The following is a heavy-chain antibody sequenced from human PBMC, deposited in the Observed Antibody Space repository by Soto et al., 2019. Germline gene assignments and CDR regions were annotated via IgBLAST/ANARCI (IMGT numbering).Heavy chain of an antibody. CDR3: ARDAVYSNYVNYYYYGMDV. J-gene: IGHJ6*02. D-gene: IGHD4-4*01. Sequence: SVKVSCKASGGTFSSYAISWVRQAPGQGLEWMGGIIPIFGTANYAQKFQGRVTITADESTSTAYMELSSLRSEDAAVYYCARDAVYSNYVNYYYYGMDVWGQGTTVTVSS. CDR1: GGTFSSYA. V-gene: IGHV1-69*13. CDR2: IIPIFGTA.